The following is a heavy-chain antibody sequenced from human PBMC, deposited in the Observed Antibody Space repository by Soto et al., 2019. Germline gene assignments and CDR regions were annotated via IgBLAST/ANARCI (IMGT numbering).Heavy chain of an antibody. CDR3: AAESRHDGTVAGDF. Sequence: EVRLVESGGGLVQPGGSLSRSCAVSGFSFNTYWMHWVRQTPEKGLVWVARINGDGTSIRYADSVKGRLTIFRDNARNTLYLQMRNVSVEATGVIFCAAESRHDGTVAGDFWGQGTLVTVSS. J-gene: IGHJ4*02. CDR2: INGDGTSI. V-gene: IGHV3-74*01. CDR1: GFSFNTYW.